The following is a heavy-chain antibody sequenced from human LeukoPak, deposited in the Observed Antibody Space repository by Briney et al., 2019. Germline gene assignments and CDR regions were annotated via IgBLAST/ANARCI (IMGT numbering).Heavy chain of an antibody. CDR3: ARGTPVHIVVVTAYSSGWLDP. CDR1: GGSFSGYY. CDR2: INHSGST. V-gene: IGHV4-34*01. D-gene: IGHD2-21*02. J-gene: IGHJ5*02. Sequence: SETLSLTCAVYGGSFSGYYWSWIRQPPGKGLEWIGEINHSGSTNYNPSLKSRVTISVDTSKNQFSLKLSSVTAADTAVYYCARGTPVHIVVVTAYSSGWLDPWGQGTLVTVSS.